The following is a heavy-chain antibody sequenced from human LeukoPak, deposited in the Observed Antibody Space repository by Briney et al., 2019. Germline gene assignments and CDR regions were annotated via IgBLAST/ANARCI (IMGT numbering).Heavy chain of an antibody. D-gene: IGHD3-10*01. CDR1: GFTFSSYA. V-gene: IGHV3-23*01. J-gene: IGHJ4*02. CDR3: AKGNPAVYYYNSGNYYSPLDY. CDR2: ISGSDDTT. Sequence: PGGSLRLSCAASGFTFSSYAMTWVRQAPGKGLEWVSSISGSDDTTFYADSVRGRFTISRDNSKNTLYLRMNSLRAEDTAVYSCAKGNPAVYYYNSGNYYSPLDYWGQGTLVTVSS.